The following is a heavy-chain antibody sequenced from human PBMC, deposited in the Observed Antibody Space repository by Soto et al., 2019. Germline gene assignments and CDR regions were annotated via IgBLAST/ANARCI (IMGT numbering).Heavy chain of an antibody. CDR1: GYTFTRYT. CDR3: ARGITTGQLDP. CDR2: INPDNGNT. J-gene: IGHJ5*02. Sequence: ASVKVSCKASGYTFTRYTMNWVRQAPGQRLEWMGWINPDNGNTKSSQKFQDRVIITRDTSASTAYMDLSSLRSEDTAVYYCARGITTGQLDPWGQGTLVTVSS. D-gene: IGHD3-10*01. V-gene: IGHV1-3*01.